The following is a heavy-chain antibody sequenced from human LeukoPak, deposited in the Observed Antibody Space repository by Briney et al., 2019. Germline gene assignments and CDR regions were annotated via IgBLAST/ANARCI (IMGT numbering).Heavy chain of an antibody. CDR1: GFTFSSYW. J-gene: IGHJ4*02. D-gene: IGHD1-26*01. CDR3: ARDVEPSVGGGDY. Sequence: QSGGSLRLSWAAAGFTFSSYWMSWVRQAPGKGLEWVANIKQDGSEKYYVDSVKGRFTISRDNAKNSLYLQMNSLRAEDTAVYYCARDVEPSVGGGDYWGQGTLVTVSS. V-gene: IGHV3-7*01. CDR2: IKQDGSEK.